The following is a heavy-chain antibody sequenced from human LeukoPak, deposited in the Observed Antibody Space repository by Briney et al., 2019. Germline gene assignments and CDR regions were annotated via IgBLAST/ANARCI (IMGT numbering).Heavy chain of an antibody. J-gene: IGHJ4*02. D-gene: IGHD3-3*01. CDR2: IYPGDSDT. CDR3: ARHGQYYDFWSGYSGRAAFDY. Sequence: GESLQISCQGSGYSFTSFWIGWVRPMPGKGLEWMGIIYPGDSDTRYRPSFQGQVTISADKSISTAYLQWSSLKASVTAMYYCARHGQYYDFWSGYSGRAAFDYWGQGTLVTVSS. V-gene: IGHV5-51*01. CDR1: GYSFTSFW.